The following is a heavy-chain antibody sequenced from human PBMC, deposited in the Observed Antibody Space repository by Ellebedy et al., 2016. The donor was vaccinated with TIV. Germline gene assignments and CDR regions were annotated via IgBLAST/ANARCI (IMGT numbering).Heavy chain of an antibody. Sequence: MPSETLSLTCTVSGGSMINYYLSWVRQSPEKGLEWIAFVYYTGRTNYNPSLGSRVTISLDTSKRQFSLNLRSLTAADTAVYYCARSSAGGFDYWYFDLWGRGTLVTVSS. CDR2: VYYTGRT. CDR3: ARSSAGGFDYWYFDL. CDR1: GGSMINYY. D-gene: IGHD6-19*01. V-gene: IGHV4-59*01. J-gene: IGHJ2*01.